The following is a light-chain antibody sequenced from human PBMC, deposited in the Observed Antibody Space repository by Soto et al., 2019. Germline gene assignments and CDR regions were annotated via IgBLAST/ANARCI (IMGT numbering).Light chain of an antibody. V-gene: IGKV1-39*01. J-gene: IGKJ1*01. Sequence: DIQMTQSPSTLSASVGDRVTISCRASQSISSWLAWYQQKPGKAPKLLIFAASSLQSGVPSRFSGSRSGPDFTLTISSLQPEDFATYYCQQSYSSPPTFGQGTKVDI. CDR2: AAS. CDR1: QSISSW. CDR3: QQSYSSPPT.